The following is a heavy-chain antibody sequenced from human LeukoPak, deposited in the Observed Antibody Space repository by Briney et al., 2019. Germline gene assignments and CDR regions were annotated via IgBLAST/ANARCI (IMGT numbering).Heavy chain of an antibody. CDR1: GFTFSRYG. Sequence: GGSLRLSCAASGFTFSRYGMHWVRQAPGKGLEWVSVISYDGSNKYYADSVKGRFTISRDNSKKTLYLQMNSLRAEDTAVYYCAKDPYWGQGTLVTVSS. CDR3: AKDPY. J-gene: IGHJ4*02. CDR2: ISYDGSNK. V-gene: IGHV3-30*18.